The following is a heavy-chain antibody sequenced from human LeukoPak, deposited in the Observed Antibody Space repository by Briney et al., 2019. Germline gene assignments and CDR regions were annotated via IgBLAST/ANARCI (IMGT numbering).Heavy chain of an antibody. D-gene: IGHD2-2*01. CDR2: INHSGST. Sequence: SETLSLTCAVYGGSFSGYYWSWIRQPPGKGLEWIGEINHSGSTNYNPSLKSRVTISVDTSKNQFSLKLSSVTAADTVVYYCARGRGYCSSTSCYPHYYGMDVWGKGTTVTVSS. CDR3: ARGRGYCSSTSCYPHYYGMDV. V-gene: IGHV4-34*01. CDR1: GGSFSGYY. J-gene: IGHJ6*04.